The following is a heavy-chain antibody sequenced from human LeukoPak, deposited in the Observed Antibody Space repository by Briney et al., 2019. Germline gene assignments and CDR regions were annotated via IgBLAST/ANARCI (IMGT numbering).Heavy chain of an antibody. V-gene: IGHV3-23*01. CDR2: ISGSGADT. CDR3: AKDGWACSSTSCPWGMDV. D-gene: IGHD2-2*01. CDR1: GFTFSSYA. Sequence: GGSLRLSCAASGFTFSSYAMSWVRQAPGKGLEWVSVISGSGADTYYADSVGGRFTISRDNSKNTLYLQMNSLRAEDTAVYYCAKDGWACSSTSCPWGMDVWGQGTTVTVSS. J-gene: IGHJ6*02.